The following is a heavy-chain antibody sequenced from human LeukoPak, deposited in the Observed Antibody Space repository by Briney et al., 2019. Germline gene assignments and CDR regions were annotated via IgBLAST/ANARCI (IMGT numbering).Heavy chain of an antibody. CDR2: ISDRSDKT. V-gene: IGHV3-23*01. CDR1: GLTFSSYA. CDR3: AKPSYGDPLDAFDI. J-gene: IGHJ3*02. Sequence: GGSLRLSCAASGLTFSSYAMNWVRQAPGKGLEWVSTISDRSDKTYYADSVRGRFTISRDNSKNTLFLQMNSLRAEDTAVYYCAKPSYGDPLDAFDIWGQGTMVTVSS. D-gene: IGHD4-17*01.